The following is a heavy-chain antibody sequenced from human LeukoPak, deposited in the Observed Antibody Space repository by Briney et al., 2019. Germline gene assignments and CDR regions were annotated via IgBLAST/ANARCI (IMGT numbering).Heavy chain of an antibody. J-gene: IGHJ4*02. D-gene: IGHD6-13*01. CDR3: ARAGIAAAGTVET. Sequence: SETLSLTCTVSGGSISSSSYYWGWIRQPPGKGLEWIGSIYYSGSTYYNPSLKSRVTISVDTSKNQFSLKLSSVTAADTAVYYCARAGIAAAGTVETWGQGTLVTVSS. V-gene: IGHV4-39*07. CDR2: IYYSGST. CDR1: GGSISSSSYY.